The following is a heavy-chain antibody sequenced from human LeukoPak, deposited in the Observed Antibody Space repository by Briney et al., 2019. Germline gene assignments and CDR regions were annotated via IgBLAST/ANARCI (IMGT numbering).Heavy chain of an antibody. CDR1: GYTFTSYY. D-gene: IGHD2-15*01. V-gene: IGHV1-46*01. J-gene: IGHJ5*02. Sequence: GATVKVSCKASGYTFTSYYMHWVRQAPGQGLEWMGIINPSGGSTSYAQKFQGRVTMTRDMSTSTVYMELSSLRSEDTAVYYCARGRYCSGGSCYPSRQLVRPLGPGWFDPWGQGTLVTVSS. CDR2: INPSGGST. CDR3: ARGRYCSGGSCYPSRQLVRPLGPGWFDP.